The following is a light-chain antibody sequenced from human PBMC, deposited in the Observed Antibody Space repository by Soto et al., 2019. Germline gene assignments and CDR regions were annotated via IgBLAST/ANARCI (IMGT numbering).Light chain of an antibody. CDR2: GAS. CDR3: QQYGSSPFT. CDR1: QSVSSSY. V-gene: IGKV3-20*01. Sequence: IVSTQSPGTLSLSPGERATLSCRASQSVSSSYLAWYQQKPGQTPRLLFYGASSRATGIPDRFSGSGSGTDFTLTVSRLEPEDFAVYYCQQYGSSPFTFGPGTKVDIK. J-gene: IGKJ3*01.